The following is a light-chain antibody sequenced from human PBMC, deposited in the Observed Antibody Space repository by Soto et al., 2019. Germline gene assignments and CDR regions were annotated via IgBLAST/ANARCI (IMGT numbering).Light chain of an antibody. V-gene: IGKV3-15*01. J-gene: IGKJ2*01. Sequence: EIVMTQSPATLSVSPGERATLSCRASQSVSSNLAWYQQKPGQAPRLLIYSASTRATGIPARFSGSGSGKEFSLTISSLQSEDFAVYYCQQYHNWLPYTFGQGTKLEIK. CDR2: SAS. CDR3: QQYHNWLPYT. CDR1: QSVSSN.